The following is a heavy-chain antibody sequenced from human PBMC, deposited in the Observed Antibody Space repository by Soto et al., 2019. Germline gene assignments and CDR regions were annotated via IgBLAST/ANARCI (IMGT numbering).Heavy chain of an antibody. CDR2: ISAHSGNA. CDR1: GYTFTSYG. J-gene: IGHJ6*02. D-gene: IGHD3-22*01. V-gene: IGHV1-18*01. Sequence: ASVKVSCKASGYTFTSYGFSWVRQAPGQGLEWMGWISAHSGNANYAQRLQDRVTMTIDTSTSTASMELRSLRSDDTAVYYCARGGYYDSSGSRNYHYYGMNVWGQGTTVTVSS. CDR3: ARGGYYDSSGSRNYHYYGMNV.